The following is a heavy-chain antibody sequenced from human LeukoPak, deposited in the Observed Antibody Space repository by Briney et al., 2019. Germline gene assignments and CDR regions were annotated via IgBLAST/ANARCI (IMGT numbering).Heavy chain of an antibody. V-gene: IGHV4-4*07. J-gene: IGHJ6*03. D-gene: IGHD3-22*01. Sequence: SETLSLTCTVSGGSITSYYWSWIRQPPGKGLEWIGRIYTSGSTNYNPSLKSRVTMSVDTSKNQFSLKLSSVTAADTAVYYCARMADSIDFYYYYYMDVWGKGTTVTVSS. CDR1: GGSITSYY. CDR3: ARMADSIDFYYYYYMDV. CDR2: IYTSGST.